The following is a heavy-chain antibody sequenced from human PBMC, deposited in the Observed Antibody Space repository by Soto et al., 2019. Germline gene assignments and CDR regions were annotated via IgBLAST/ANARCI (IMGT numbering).Heavy chain of an antibody. CDR3: ARGSFLRRFDWFDP. CDR2: IYYSGST. J-gene: IGHJ5*02. D-gene: IGHD3-10*01. V-gene: IGHV4-31*03. CDR1: GGSISSGGYY. Sequence: LSLTCTVSGGSISSGGYYWSWIRQHPGKGLEWIGYIYYSGSTYYNPSLKSRVTISADTSKNQFSLKLSSVTAADTAVYYCARGSFLRRFDWFDPWGQGTLVTVSS.